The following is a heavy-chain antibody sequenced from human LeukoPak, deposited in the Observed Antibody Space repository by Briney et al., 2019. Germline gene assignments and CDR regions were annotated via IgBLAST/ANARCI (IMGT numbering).Heavy chain of an antibody. J-gene: IGHJ4*02. Sequence: PGGSLRLSXAASGFTFSSYEMNWVRQAPGKWLEWVSYISSSGSTIYYADSVKGRFTISRDNAKNSLYLQMNSLRAEDTAVYYCARLGAQYYDYVWGSYRPLALDYWGQGTLVTVSS. CDR1: GFTFSSYE. D-gene: IGHD3-16*02. CDR2: ISSSGSTI. V-gene: IGHV3-48*03. CDR3: ARLGAQYYDYVWGSYRPLALDY.